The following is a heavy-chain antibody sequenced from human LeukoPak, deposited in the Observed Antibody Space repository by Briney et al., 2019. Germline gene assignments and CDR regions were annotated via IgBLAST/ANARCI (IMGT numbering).Heavy chain of an antibody. Sequence: TGGSLRLSCAASGFTFSSYGMHWVRQAPGKGLEWVAVISYDGSNKYYADSVRGRFTVSRDNAKNSLYLQVNSLRAEDTAVYYCARDYYGSGSHDYWGQGTLVTVSS. CDR2: ISYDGSNK. V-gene: IGHV3-30*03. CDR1: GFTFSSYG. D-gene: IGHD3-10*01. CDR3: ARDYYGSGSHDY. J-gene: IGHJ4*02.